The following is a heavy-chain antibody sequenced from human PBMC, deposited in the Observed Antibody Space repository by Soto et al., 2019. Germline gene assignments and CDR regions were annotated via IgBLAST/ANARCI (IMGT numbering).Heavy chain of an antibody. Sequence: SETLSLTCTVSGYSISSGNTYWGRHRQPPGKGLEWIVYFFSSGTTYYDPSLKSRLTMSRDASQNQFSLKINSLTDADTAVYFCARDSCAGGYYYDMEVWGQGTTVTVSS. V-gene: IGHV4-30-4*08. CDR3: ARDSCAGGYYYDMEV. CDR2: FFSSGTT. D-gene: IGHD2-15*01. J-gene: IGHJ6*02. CDR1: GYSISSGNTY.